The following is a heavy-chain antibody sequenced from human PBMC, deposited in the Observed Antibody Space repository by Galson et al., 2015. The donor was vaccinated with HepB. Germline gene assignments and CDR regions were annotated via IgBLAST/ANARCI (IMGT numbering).Heavy chain of an antibody. Sequence: CAISGDSVSSNSAAWNWTRQSPSRGLEWLGRTYYRSKWYNDYAVSVKSRITINPDTSKNQFSLQLNSVTPEDTAVYYCARDQAAAGTVAVAGTRLYYYYGMDVWGQGTTVTVSS. V-gene: IGHV6-1*01. J-gene: IGHJ6*02. CDR3: ARDQAAAGTVAVAGTRLYYYYGMDV. D-gene: IGHD6-19*01. CDR2: TYYRSKWYN. CDR1: GDSVSSNSAA.